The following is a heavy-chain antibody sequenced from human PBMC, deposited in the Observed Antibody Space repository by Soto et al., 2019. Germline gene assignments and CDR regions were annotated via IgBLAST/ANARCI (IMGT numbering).Heavy chain of an antibody. CDR2: IWYDGSNK. D-gene: IGHD2-15*01. CDR3: ARDGYCSGGSCYSVPVFDY. V-gene: IGHV3-33*01. CDR1: GFTFSSYG. J-gene: IGHJ4*02. Sequence: QVQLVESGGGVVQPGRSLRLSCAASGFTFSSYGMHWVRQAPGKGLEWVAVIWYDGSNKYYADSVKGRFTISRDNSHNTLYLQMNSLRAEDTAVYYCARDGYCSGGSCYSVPVFDYWGQGTLVTVSS.